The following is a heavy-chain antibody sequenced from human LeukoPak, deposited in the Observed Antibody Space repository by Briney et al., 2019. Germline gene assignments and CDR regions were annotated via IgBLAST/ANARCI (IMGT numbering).Heavy chain of an antibody. CDR1: GYIFSSYW. V-gene: IGHV5-51*01. CDR3: ARLSHTVTTYFDY. Sequence: GESLKISCKGSGYIFSSYWIGWVRQMPGKGLEWMGIIYPDDSDTRYSPSFQGQVTMSVDESISTAYLQWRSLRASDTAIYYCARLSHTVTTYFDYWGQGTLVTVSS. D-gene: IGHD4-11*01. J-gene: IGHJ4*02. CDR2: IYPDDSDT.